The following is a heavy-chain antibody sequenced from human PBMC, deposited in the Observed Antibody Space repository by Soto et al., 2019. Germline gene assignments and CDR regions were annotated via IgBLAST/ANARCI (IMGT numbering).Heavy chain of an antibody. Sequence: XXTLSLPCTVSGGSISSYYWSWIRQPPGKGLEWIGYIYYSGSTNYNPSLKSRVTISVDTSKNQFSLKLSYVTAADTAVYYCARVATGYGMDVWGQGTTVTVSS. CDR3: ARVATGYGMDV. V-gene: IGHV4-59*01. CDR1: GGSISSYY. CDR2: IYYSGST. J-gene: IGHJ6*02.